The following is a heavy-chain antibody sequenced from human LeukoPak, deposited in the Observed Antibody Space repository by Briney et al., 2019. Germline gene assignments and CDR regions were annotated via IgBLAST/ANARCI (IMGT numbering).Heavy chain of an antibody. CDR1: GYTFTSYA. CDR2: INAGNGNT. CDR3: AKNTALTGEFES. Sequence: ASVKVSCKASGYTFTSYAMHWVRQAPGQRLEWMGWINAGNGNTKYSQKFQGRVTITRDTSISTAYMELSSLRSEDTAVYYCAKNTALTGEFESWGQGTLVTVSS. D-gene: IGHD7-27*01. V-gene: IGHV1-3*01. J-gene: IGHJ4*02.